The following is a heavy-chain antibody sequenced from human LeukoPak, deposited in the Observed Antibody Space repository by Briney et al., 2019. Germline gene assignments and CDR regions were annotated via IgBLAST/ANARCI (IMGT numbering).Heavy chain of an antibody. J-gene: IGHJ5*02. CDR2: IKEDGSEK. CDR1: GFTFSSYA. V-gene: IGHV3-7*01. Sequence: PPGGSLRLSCAASGFTFSSYAMSWVRQAPGKGLEWVANIKEDGSEKYYVDSVRGRFTVSIDHAKNLLYLQMSSLRVEDSAVYYCGSTSGPWGQGTLVTVSS. CDR3: GSTSGP. D-gene: IGHD1-26*01.